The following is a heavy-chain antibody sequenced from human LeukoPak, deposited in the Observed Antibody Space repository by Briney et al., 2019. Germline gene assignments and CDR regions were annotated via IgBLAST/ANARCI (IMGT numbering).Heavy chain of an antibody. J-gene: IGHJ3*02. CDR3: AREDSSGYLRGVLCAFDI. CDR2: INPNSGGT. CDR1: GYTFIAYY. V-gene: IGHV1-2*02. D-gene: IGHD3-22*01. Sequence: GASVKVSCKASGYTFIAYYMHWVRQAPGQGLEGMGWINPNSGGTNYAQKFQGRVTMTRDTSISTAYMELSRLRSDDTAVYYCAREDSSGYLRGVLCAFDIWGQGTMVTVSS.